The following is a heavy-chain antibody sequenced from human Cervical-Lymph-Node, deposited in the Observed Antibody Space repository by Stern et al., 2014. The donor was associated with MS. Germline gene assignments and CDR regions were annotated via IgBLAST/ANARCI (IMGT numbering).Heavy chain of an antibody. CDR1: GFTFSGSA. CDR3: TRSMIVVAFDY. D-gene: IGHD3-22*01. V-gene: IGHV3-73*01. Sequence: EVHLVESGGGLVQPGGSLKLSCAASGFTFSGSAMHWVRQAPGKGLEWVGRIRGKGNSYATAYAASVKGRFTISRDDSKNMSYLQMNSLKTEDTAVYYCTRSMIVVAFDYWGQGTLVTVSS. CDR2: IRGKGNSYAT. J-gene: IGHJ4*02.